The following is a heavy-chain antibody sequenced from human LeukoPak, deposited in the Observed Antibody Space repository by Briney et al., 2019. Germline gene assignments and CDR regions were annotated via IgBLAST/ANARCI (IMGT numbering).Heavy chain of an antibody. CDR2: IKQDGSEK. CDR1: GFTFSSYW. J-gene: IGHJ3*02. V-gene: IGHV3-7*01. D-gene: IGHD5-12*01. Sequence: PGGSLRLSCAASGFTFSSYWMSWVRQAPGKGLEWVANIKQDGSEKYYVDSVKGRFTISRDNAKNSLYLQMNSLRAEDTAVYYCARDYSGYDLYDAFDIWGQGTMVTVSS. CDR3: ARDYSGYDLYDAFDI.